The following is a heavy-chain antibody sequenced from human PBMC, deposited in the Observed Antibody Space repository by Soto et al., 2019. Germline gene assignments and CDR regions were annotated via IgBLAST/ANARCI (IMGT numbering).Heavy chain of an antibody. CDR1: GFTFSNYN. CDR2: ISSSSNTI. J-gene: IGHJ6*02. V-gene: IGHV3-48*02. CDR3: ARDWAESSYGMDV. Sequence: GGSLRLSCAASGFTFSNYNMNWVRQAPGKGLEWIFYISSSSNTIYYADSVKGRFTISRDNAKNSLYLQMNSLRDEDTAVYYCARDWAESSYGMDVWGQGTTVTVSS. D-gene: IGHD3-16*01.